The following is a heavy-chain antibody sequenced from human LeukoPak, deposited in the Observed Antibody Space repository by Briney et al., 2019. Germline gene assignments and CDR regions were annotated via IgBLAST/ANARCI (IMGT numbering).Heavy chain of an antibody. D-gene: IGHD2-2*01. CDR2: ISGSGGST. V-gene: IGHV3-23*01. J-gene: IGHJ4*02. CDR3: AKLGPDCSSTSCYEGDYFDY. Sequence: GESLRLSCAASGFTFSRYWIHWVRQAPGKGLEWVSAISGSGGSTYYADSVKGRFTISRDNSKNTLYLQMNSLRAEDTAVYYCAKLGPDCSSTSCYEGDYFDYWGQGTLVTVSS. CDR1: GFTFSRYW.